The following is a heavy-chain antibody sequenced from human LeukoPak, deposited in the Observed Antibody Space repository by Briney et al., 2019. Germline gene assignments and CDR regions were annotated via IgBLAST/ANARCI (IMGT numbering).Heavy chain of an antibody. CDR2: ISWNSGSI. V-gene: IGHV3-9*01. J-gene: IGHJ3*02. D-gene: IGHD3-22*01. CDR3: AKTDLEDYYDSSGYYSI. Sequence: GGSLRLSCAASGFTFDDYAMHWVRQAPGKGLEWVSGISWNSGSIGYADSVKGRFTISRDNAKNSLYLQMNSLRAEDTALYYCAKTDLEDYYDSSGYYSIWGQGTMVTVSS. CDR1: GFTFDDYA.